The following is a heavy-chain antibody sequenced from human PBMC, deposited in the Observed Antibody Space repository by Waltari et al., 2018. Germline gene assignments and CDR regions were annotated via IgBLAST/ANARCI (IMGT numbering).Heavy chain of an antibody. CDR3: ARDRDNSPV. Sequence: QLQESGPGLVKPSETLSLTCTVSGGSITSYYWSWIRQPPGQGLAWIGYIHYSGGTNSNPSLKIRVTMSMDTSKNQVSLKLSSLTAADTAMYYWARDRDNSPVWGQGTMVTVSS. CDR2: IHYSGGT. V-gene: IGHV4-59*01. J-gene: IGHJ3*01. D-gene: IGHD1-1*01. CDR1: GGSITSYY.